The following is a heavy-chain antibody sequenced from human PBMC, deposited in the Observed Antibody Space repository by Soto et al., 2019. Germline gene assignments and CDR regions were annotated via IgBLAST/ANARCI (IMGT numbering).Heavy chain of an antibody. CDR2: INHSGST. CDR1: GGSFSGYY. D-gene: IGHD3-22*01. J-gene: IGHJ4*02. Sequence: PSETLSLTCAVYGGSFSGYYGSWIRQPPGKGLEWIGEINHSGSTNYNPSLKSRVTISVDTSKNQFSLKLSSVTAADTAVYYCARGDRMIGSDYWGQGTLVTVSS. V-gene: IGHV4-34*01. CDR3: ARGDRMIGSDY.